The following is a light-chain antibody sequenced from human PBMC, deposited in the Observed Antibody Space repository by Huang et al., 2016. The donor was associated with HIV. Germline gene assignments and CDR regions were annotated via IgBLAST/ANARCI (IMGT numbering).Light chain of an antibody. Sequence: EIVMTQSPVTLSVSPGERATLSCRASRSLSSTLSCYQQKLGQAPRLLIYGASTRATGIPARFSGTVSGTEFTLTISSLQSEDFAVYYCQQYNNWPPAFGQGTKVEIK. CDR1: RSLSST. J-gene: IGKJ1*01. CDR2: GAS. CDR3: QQYNNWPPA. V-gene: IGKV3-15*01.